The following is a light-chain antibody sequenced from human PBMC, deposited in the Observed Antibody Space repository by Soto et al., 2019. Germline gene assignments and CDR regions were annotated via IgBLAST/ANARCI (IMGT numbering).Light chain of an antibody. CDR3: QQSYTAPSIT. CDR2: AAS. CDR1: QSIGKY. J-gene: IGKJ5*01. V-gene: IGKV1-39*01. Sequence: DIQMTQSHSTLSASVGERVTITCRPSQSIGKYLSWFQQTQGNAPKLXXYAASGMQSGVPSRCSGSGSGTDLTLTINSLQRADFSTYYCQQSYTAPSITFGQGTRLEIK.